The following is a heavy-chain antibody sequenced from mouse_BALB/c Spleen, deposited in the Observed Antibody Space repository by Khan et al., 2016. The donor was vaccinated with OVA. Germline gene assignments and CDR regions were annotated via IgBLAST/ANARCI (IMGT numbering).Heavy chain of an antibody. Sequence: VQLQESGPGLVAPSQSLSITCTVSGFSLTSYGVHWVRQPPGKGLEWLGVIWAGGSTNYNSALMSRLSISKDESKGQAFLKMNSLQTYDTAMYYCARLEDIWGQGTTLTVSS. CDR2: IWAGGST. CDR3: ARLEDI. J-gene: IGHJ2*01. V-gene: IGHV2-9*02. D-gene: IGHD1-3*01. CDR1: GFSLTSYG.